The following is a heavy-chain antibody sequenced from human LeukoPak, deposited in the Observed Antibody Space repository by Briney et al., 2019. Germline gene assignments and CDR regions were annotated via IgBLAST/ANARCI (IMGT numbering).Heavy chain of an antibody. J-gene: IGHJ4*02. V-gene: IGHV1-46*01. CDR1: GYTFTSYY. D-gene: IGHD2-15*01. CDR2: INPSGETT. CDR3: ARVSEGGGSFNAFDY. Sequence: ASVKVSCKASGYTFTSYYIHWVRQAPGQGLEWMGIINPSGETTSYAQKFQDRVTMTRDMSTSTVYLELRSLRSEDTAVYYCARVSEGGGSFNAFDYWGQGTLVTVSS.